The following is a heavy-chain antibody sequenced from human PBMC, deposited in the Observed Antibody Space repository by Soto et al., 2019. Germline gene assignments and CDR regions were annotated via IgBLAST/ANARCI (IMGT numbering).Heavy chain of an antibody. CDR2: ISSSGSTI. J-gene: IGHJ4*02. CDR1: GFTFSDYY. D-gene: IGHD2-2*01. V-gene: IGHV3-11*01. CDR3: ATYCSSTSCYVKWFDY. Sequence: GGSLRLSCAASGFTFSDYYMSWIRQAPGKGLEWVSYISSSGSTIYYADSVKGRFTISRDNAKNSLYLQMNSLRAEDTAVYYCATYCSSTSCYVKWFDYWGQGTLVTVSS.